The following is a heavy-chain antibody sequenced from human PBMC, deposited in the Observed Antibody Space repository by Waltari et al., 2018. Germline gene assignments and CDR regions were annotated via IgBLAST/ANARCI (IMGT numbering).Heavy chain of an antibody. D-gene: IGHD2-15*01. J-gene: IGHJ4*02. Sequence: QLQLQESGPGLVKPSETLSLTCTVSGGSISSSGLYWGRIRQPPGKEPEWIASISYSGTTYYNPSLKSRVTISADTAKNRVSLKVTSVTAADTAVYYWARRSGSGGSWYFDYWGQGTLVTVSS. V-gene: IGHV4-39*01. CDR2: ISYSGTT. CDR1: GGSISSSGLY. CDR3: ARRSGSGGSWYFDY.